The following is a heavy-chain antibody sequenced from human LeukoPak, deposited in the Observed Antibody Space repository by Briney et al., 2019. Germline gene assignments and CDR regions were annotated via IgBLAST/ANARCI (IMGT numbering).Heavy chain of an antibody. V-gene: IGHV3-30*18. CDR1: RFTFSNYV. D-gene: IGHD6-13*01. Sequence: GGSLRLSCAASRFTFSNYVMHWVRQAPGKGLEWVAVISYDGSDKYYVDSVKGRFTISRDNSKNTLYLQMNSLRAEDTAVYYCAKDPRRYSRTGGYFDYWGQGTLVTVSS. CDR3: AKDPRRYSRTGGYFDY. J-gene: IGHJ4*02. CDR2: ISYDGSDK.